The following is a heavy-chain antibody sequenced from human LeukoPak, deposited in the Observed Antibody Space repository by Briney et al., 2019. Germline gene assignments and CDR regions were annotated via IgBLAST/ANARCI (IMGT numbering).Heavy chain of an antibody. CDR3: ARTGTGFGVVIPFDY. D-gene: IGHD3-3*01. CDR1: GGSISSYY. Sequence: PSETLSLTCTVSGGSISSYYWSWIRQPPGKGLEWIGYIYTSGSTNYNPSLKSRVTISVDTSKNQFSLKLSSVTAADTAVYYCARTGTGFGVVIPFDYWGQGTLVTVSS. CDR2: IYTSGST. V-gene: IGHV4-4*09. J-gene: IGHJ4*02.